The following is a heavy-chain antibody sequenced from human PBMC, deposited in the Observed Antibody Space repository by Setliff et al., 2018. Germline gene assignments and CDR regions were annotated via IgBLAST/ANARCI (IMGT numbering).Heavy chain of an antibody. J-gene: IGHJ4*02. D-gene: IGHD3-3*01. CDR3: RFWSSYYKNDY. Sequence: ASETLSLTCTVYGGSFSDYYWGWIRQSPGKRPEWIAEINQSGNTNYNPSLNSRVSVSVDTPTNQFSLKVFSVTAADTAVYYCRFWSSYYKNDYWAQGTLVTVS. V-gene: IGHV4-34*01. CDR2: INQSGNT. CDR1: GGSFSDYY.